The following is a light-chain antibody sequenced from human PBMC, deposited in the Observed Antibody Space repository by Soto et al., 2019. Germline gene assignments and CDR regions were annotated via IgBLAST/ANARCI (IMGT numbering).Light chain of an antibody. CDR2: DVD. CDR3: CSYAGSHTWV. J-gene: IGLJ3*02. Sequence: QSVLTQPRSVSGSFGQSVTISCTGTSSDVGDSDSVSLYQQHPGRAHKRVISDVDKRPSGVPDRFSGSKSGKMASLTISGLQSDDEADYYCCSYAGSHTWVFGGGTKLTVL. CDR1: SSDVGDSDS. V-gene: IGLV2-11*01.